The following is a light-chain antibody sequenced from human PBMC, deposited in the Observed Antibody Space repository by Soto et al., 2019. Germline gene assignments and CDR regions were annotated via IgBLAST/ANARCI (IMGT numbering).Light chain of an antibody. Sequence: DIQLTQAPSSLSASAGDRVTITCRASQSISSYLNWYQQKPGKAPKLLIDAASSLQSGVPSRFSGSGSGTDFTLTISSLQPEDFATYYCQQSYSTPITFGQGTRLEI. CDR1: QSISSY. V-gene: IGKV1-39*01. CDR3: QQSYSTPIT. J-gene: IGKJ5*01. CDR2: AAS.